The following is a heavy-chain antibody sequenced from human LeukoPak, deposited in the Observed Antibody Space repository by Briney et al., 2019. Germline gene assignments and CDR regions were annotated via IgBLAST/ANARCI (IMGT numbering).Heavy chain of an antibody. CDR3: ARGRMGGLEWLSAT. D-gene: IGHD3-3*01. V-gene: IGHV3-23*01. CDR1: GFTFSSYA. CDR2: ISSSGGST. J-gene: IGHJ5*02. Sequence: GGSLRLSCAASGFTFSSYAMSWVRQAPGKGLEWVSAISSSGGSTYYADSVKGRFTISRDNAKNSLYLQMNSLRAEDTAVYYCARGRMGGLEWLSATWGQGTLVTVSS.